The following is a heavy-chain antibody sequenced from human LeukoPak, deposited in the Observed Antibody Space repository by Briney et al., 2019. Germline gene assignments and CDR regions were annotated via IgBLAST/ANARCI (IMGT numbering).Heavy chain of an antibody. CDR1: GGSISRNW. J-gene: IGHJ3*02. Sequence: SETLSLTCAVSGGSISRNWWSWVRQPPGKGLEWIGEICHTGSTNYNPSLKSRVTISVDKSKNQFSLMLRSATAADTAVYYCASTYYDSSGYYPDAFDIWGQGTMVTVSS. D-gene: IGHD3-22*01. CDR3: ASTYYDSSGYYPDAFDI. CDR2: ICHTGST. V-gene: IGHV4-4*02.